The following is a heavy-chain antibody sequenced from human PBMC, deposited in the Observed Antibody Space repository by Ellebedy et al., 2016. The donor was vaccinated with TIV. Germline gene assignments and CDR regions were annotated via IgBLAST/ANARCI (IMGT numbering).Heavy chain of an antibody. J-gene: IGHJ4*02. Sequence: GESLKISCADSTFSFSAYWMTWVRQAPGKGLEWVANIKQDGSEKFYVDSVKGRFTISRDNAKNSLYLQMNSLRADDTAVYYCAREPTTVSFDYWGQGTLVTVSS. CDR1: TFSFSAYW. D-gene: IGHD4-11*01. CDR2: IKQDGSEK. CDR3: AREPTTVSFDY. V-gene: IGHV3-7*01.